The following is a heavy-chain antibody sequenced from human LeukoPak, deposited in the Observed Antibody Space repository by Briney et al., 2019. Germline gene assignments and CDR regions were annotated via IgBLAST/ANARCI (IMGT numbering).Heavy chain of an antibody. CDR3: ARQLLNWNQEYDY. V-gene: IGHV3-7*01. Sequence: GGSLRLSCAASGFTFSTYWMNWVRQAPGKGLEWVANIKQDGSEKYHDDLVKGRFTISRDNAKNSLYLQMNSLRAEDTAVYYCARQLLNWNQEYDYWGQGTLVTVSS. J-gene: IGHJ4*02. CDR2: IKQDGSEK. CDR1: GFTFSTYW. D-gene: IGHD1-20*01.